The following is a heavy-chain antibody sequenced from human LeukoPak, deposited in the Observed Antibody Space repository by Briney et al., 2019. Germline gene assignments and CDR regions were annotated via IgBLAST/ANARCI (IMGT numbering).Heavy chain of an antibody. CDR2: IYHSGST. CDR1: GGSISSSNW. CDR3: ARDLGTAYCSSTSCYPFNNWFDP. J-gene: IGHJ5*02. D-gene: IGHD2-2*01. Sequence: PSETLSLTCAVSGGSISSSNWWSWVRPPPGKGLEWIGEIYHSGSTNYNPSLKSRVTISVDKSKNQFSLKLSSVTAADTAVYYCARDLGTAYCSSTSCYPFNNWFDPWGQGTLATVSS. V-gene: IGHV4-4*02.